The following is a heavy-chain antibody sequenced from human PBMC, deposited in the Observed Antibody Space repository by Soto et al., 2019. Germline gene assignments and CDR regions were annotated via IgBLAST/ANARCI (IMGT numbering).Heavy chain of an antibody. CDR1: GFTFSSYA. CDR2: ISGRGGST. V-gene: IGHV3-23*01. J-gene: IGHJ1*01. CDR3: AKDVYDSSGYYFAYFQH. Sequence: GGSLRLSCAASGFTFSSYAMSWVRQAPGKGLEWVSAISGRGGSTYYADSVKGRFTISRDNSKNTRYLQMNSLRAEDTAVYYCAKDVYDSSGYYFAYFQHWGQGTLVTVSS. D-gene: IGHD3-22*01.